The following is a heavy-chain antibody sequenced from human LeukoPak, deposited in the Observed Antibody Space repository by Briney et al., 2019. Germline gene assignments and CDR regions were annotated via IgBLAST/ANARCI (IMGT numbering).Heavy chain of an antibody. D-gene: IGHD2-15*01. Sequence: PSETLSLTCTVSGGSISSYYWSWIRQPAGKGLEWIGRIFTSGSTNYNPSLKSRVTMSVDTSKNQFSLKLSSVTAADTAVYYCARDCRASPYYYYYMDVWGKGTTVTVSS. V-gene: IGHV4-4*07. J-gene: IGHJ6*03. CDR2: IFTSGST. CDR3: ARDCRASPYYYYYMDV. CDR1: GGSISSYY.